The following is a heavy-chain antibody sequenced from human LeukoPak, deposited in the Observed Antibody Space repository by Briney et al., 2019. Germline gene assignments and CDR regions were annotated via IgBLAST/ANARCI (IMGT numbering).Heavy chain of an antibody. CDR3: ARDWTYYDILTGHYYYYYGMDV. CDR1: GFTFSSYW. Sequence: GGSLRLSCAASGFTFSSYWMHWVRQAPGKGLVWVSRINSDGSSTSYADSVKGRFTISRDNAKNTLYLQMNSLRAEDTAVYYCARDWTYYDILTGHYYYYYGMDVWGQETTVTVSS. J-gene: IGHJ6*02. D-gene: IGHD3-9*01. CDR2: INSDGSST. V-gene: IGHV3-74*01.